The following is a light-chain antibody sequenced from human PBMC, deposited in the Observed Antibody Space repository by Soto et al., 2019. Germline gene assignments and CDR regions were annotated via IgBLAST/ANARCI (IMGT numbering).Light chain of an antibody. CDR2: DVN. CDR3: SSYTSSNTYI. V-gene: IGLV2-14*01. Sequence: QSALTQPASVSGSPGQSITISCTGTSSDVGGYDYVSWYQQHPGKAPKLMIYDVNNRPSGVSHRFSGSKSGNTASLTISGLQAEDEADYYCSSYTSSNTYIFGTGTKLTVL. CDR1: SSDVGGYDY. J-gene: IGLJ1*01.